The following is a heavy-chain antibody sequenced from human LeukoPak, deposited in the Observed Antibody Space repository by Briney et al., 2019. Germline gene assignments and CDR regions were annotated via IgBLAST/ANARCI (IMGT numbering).Heavy chain of an antibody. CDR2: IYSDGST. D-gene: IGHD6-13*01. Sequence: GGSLRLSCAASGFTVSSNYMSWVRQAPGKGLEWVSVIYSDGSTYYDDSVKGRSPISRDNSKNTLYLEMNSLRAEDTGVYYCARDGTGQYSSSWYSFDYWGQGTLVTVSS. J-gene: IGHJ4*02. CDR3: ARDGTGQYSSSWYSFDY. V-gene: IGHV3-66*01. CDR1: GFTVSSNY.